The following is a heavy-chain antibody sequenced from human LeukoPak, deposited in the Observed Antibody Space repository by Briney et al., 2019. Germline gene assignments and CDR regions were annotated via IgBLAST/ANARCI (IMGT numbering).Heavy chain of an antibody. CDR2: ISGSGGST. CDR3: AKPTMIVVAFDAFDI. D-gene: IGHD3-22*01. Sequence: GGSLRLSCAASGFTFSSYAMSWVRRAPGKGLEWVSAISGSGGSTYYADSVKGRFTISRDNSKNTLYLQMNSPRAEDTAVYYCAKPTMIVVAFDAFDIWGQGTMVTVSS. CDR1: GFTFSSYA. J-gene: IGHJ3*02. V-gene: IGHV3-23*01.